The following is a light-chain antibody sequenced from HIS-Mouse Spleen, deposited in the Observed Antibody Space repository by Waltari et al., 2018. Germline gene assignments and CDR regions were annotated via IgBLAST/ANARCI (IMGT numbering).Light chain of an antibody. J-gene: IGLJ2*01. CDR1: ALPKKY. Sequence: SYELTQPPSVSVSPGQTASLTCSGDALPKKYAFWYNQKSGQAPVLVIYEDSKRPSGIPERFSGSSSGTMATLTISGAQVEDEADYYCYSTDSSGNHRVFGGGTKLTVL. V-gene: IGLV3-10*01. CDR3: YSTDSSGNHRV. CDR2: EDS.